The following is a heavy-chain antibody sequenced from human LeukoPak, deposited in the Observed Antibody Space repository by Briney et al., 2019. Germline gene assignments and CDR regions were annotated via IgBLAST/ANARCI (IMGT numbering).Heavy chain of an antibody. V-gene: IGHV3-23*01. CDR2: FSGSGGST. J-gene: IGHJ4*02. CDR1: GFTFSNYA. CDR3: AKDVGYCSSTTCYKPFDY. D-gene: IGHD2-2*02. Sequence: PGGSLRLSCAASGFTFSNYAMSWVRQAPGKGLEWVSDFSGSGGSTYYADSVKGRSTISRDNSKNTLYLQMNSLRAEDTAVYYCAKDVGYCSSTTCYKPFDYWGQGTLVTVSS.